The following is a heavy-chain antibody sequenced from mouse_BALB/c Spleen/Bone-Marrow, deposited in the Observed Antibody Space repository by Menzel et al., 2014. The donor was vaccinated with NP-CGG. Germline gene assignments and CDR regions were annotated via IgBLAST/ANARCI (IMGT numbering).Heavy chain of an antibody. J-gene: IGHJ2*01. CDR2: IYPGDGDT. D-gene: IGHD1-3*01. V-gene: IGHV1-80*01. CDR3: ARGGSSVDY. Sequence: QVQLQQSGAELVRPGSSVKISCKSSGYAFSTYWINWVKQRPGQGLEWIGQIYPGDGDTDFNRKFKGKATLTADRSSNTAYMEFSSLTSEDSAVYFCARGGSSVDYWGQGTTLTVSS. CDR1: GYAFSTYW.